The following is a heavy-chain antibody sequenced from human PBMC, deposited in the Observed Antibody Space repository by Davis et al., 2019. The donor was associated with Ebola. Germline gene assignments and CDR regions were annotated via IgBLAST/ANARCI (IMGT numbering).Heavy chain of an antibody. Sequence: PSETLSLTCTVSGGSVSSGSYYWSWIRQPPGKGLEWIGEINHSGSTNYNPSLKSRVTISVDTSKNQFSLKLSSVTAADTAVYYCARKALRSFGRMDVWGQGTTVTVSS. J-gene: IGHJ6*02. CDR3: ARKALRSFGRMDV. D-gene: IGHD3-3*01. V-gene: IGHV4-39*07. CDR1: GGSVSSGSYY. CDR2: INHSGST.